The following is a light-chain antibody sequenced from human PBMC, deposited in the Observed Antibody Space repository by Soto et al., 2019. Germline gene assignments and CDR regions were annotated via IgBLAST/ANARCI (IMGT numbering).Light chain of an antibody. J-gene: IGLJ3*02. CDR3: QSYDSSNPWV. V-gene: IGLV6-57*03. CDR1: SGSMASNY. CDR2: EDN. Sequence: NFMLTQPHSVSESPGKTVTISCNRSSGSMASNYVQWYQQRPGSAPTTVIYEDNQRPSGVPDRFSGSIDSSSNSASLTIPGLKTEDEADYYCQSYDSSNPWVFGGGTKLTVL.